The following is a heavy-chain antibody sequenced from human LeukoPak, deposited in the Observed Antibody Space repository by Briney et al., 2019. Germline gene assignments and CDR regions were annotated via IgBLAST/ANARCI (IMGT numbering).Heavy chain of an antibody. D-gene: IGHD2-15*01. CDR3: ARADCSGGSCYSSYFYYYYYMDV. CDR1: GFSFSSHW. CDR2: IKEDESEK. J-gene: IGHJ6*03. Sequence: PGGTLRLSCGASGFSFSSHWMSWVRQAPGKGLEWVANIKEDESEKNYVDSVKGRFTVSRDNAKNSLYLQMNSLRAEDTALYYCARADCSGGSCYSSYFYYYYYMDVWGKGTTVTVSS. V-gene: IGHV3-7*03.